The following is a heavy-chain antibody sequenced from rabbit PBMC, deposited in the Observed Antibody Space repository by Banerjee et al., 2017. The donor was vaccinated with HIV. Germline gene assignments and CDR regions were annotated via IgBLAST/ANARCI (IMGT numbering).Heavy chain of an antibody. CDR3: ARGYRIYGYAGAITL. V-gene: IGHV1S45*01. Sequence: QEQLEESGGDLVKPEGSLTLTCTASGFSFSSSYWICWVRQAPGKGLEWIACIGTGSSGSTYYASWAKGRFTISKTSSTTVTLQMTSLTAADTATYFCARGYRIYGYAGAITLWGQGTLVTVS. J-gene: IGHJ3*01. D-gene: IGHD6-1*01. CDR1: GFSFSSSYW. CDR2: IGTGSSGST.